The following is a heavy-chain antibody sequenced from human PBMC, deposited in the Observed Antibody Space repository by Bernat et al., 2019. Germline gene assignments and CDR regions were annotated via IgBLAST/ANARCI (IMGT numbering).Heavy chain of an antibody. V-gene: IGHV3-74*01. CDR1: GFTFSTYW. CDR2: INSDGSTT. CDR3: ARGLRPSSTVTTGY. Sequence: EVQLVESGGGLVQPGGSLRLSCAASGFTFSTYWMHWVRQAPGKGLVWVSRINSDGSTTSYADSAKGRFTISRDNAKNTLYLQMNSLRVEDTAVYYCARGLRPSSTVTTGYWGQGTLVTVSS. J-gene: IGHJ4*02. D-gene: IGHD4-17*01.